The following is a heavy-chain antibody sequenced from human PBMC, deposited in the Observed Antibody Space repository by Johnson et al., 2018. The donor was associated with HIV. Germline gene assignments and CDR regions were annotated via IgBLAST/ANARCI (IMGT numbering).Heavy chain of an antibody. V-gene: IGHV3-66*01. CDR2: IYSGGST. CDR3: ARARGGEGSGSYAVDI. D-gene: IGHD3-10*01. J-gene: IGHJ3*02. Sequence: VQLVESGGGLVQPGGSLRLSCAASGFTVSSNYMSWVRQAPGKGLEWVSVIYSGGSTYYADSVKGRFTISRDNSKNTLYLQMNSRRGEDTAVYYGARARGGEGSGSYAVDIWGQGTMVTVSS. CDR1: GFTVSSNY.